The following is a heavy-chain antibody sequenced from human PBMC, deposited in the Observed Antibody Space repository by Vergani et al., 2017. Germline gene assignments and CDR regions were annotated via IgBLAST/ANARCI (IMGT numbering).Heavy chain of an antibody. J-gene: IGHJ6*03. V-gene: IGHV1-69*01. CDR2: IIPIFGTA. CDR1: GGTFSSYA. Sequence: QVQLVQSGAEVKKPGSSVKVSCKASGGTFSSYAISWVRQAPGQGLEWMGGIIPIFGTANYAQKFQGRVTITADESTSTAYMELSSLRSEDTAVYYCARADYYGSGSFETRYYYYYXMDVWGKGTTVTVSS. CDR3: ARADYYGSGSFETRYYYYYXMDV. D-gene: IGHD3-10*01.